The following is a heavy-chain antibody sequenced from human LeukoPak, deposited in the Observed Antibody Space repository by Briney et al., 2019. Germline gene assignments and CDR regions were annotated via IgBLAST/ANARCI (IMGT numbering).Heavy chain of an antibody. CDR1: GFTVSSNY. V-gene: IGHV3-53*01. J-gene: IGHJ5*02. Sequence: PGGSLRLSCAAFGFTVSSNYMSWVRQPQGQGLECVSVIYSGGSTYYADSVKGRFTISRDNSKNTLYLQMNSLRAEDTAVYYCARDSPGRWFDPWGQGTRVTVSS. D-gene: IGHD1-26*01. CDR2: IYSGGST. CDR3: ARDSPGRWFDP.